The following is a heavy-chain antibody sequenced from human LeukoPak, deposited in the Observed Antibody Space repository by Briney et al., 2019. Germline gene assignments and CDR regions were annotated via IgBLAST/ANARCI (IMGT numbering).Heavy chain of an antibody. J-gene: IGHJ4*02. CDR1: GYTFTSYG. CDR2: ISVYNGNT. V-gene: IGHV1-18*01. CDR3: ARPHGVATIHFDY. D-gene: IGHD5-12*01. Sequence: ASVKVSCKASGYTFTSYGISWVRQAPGQGLEWMGWISVYNGNTNYAQKFQGRVTITRDTSASTAYMELSSLRSEDTAVYYCARPHGVATIHFDYWGQGTLVTVSS.